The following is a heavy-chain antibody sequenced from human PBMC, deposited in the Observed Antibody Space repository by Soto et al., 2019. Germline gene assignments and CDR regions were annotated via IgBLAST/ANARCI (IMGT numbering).Heavy chain of an antibody. CDR3: AIFYDFWTGPRDY. CDR2: IYSGGST. D-gene: IGHD3-3*01. V-gene: IGHV3-53*01. Sequence: PGGSLRLSCAASGRSGSSNYMSWVRQAPGKGLEWVAVIYSGGSTYYADSVKGRFTISRDDSKNTVFLQMDRLRAEDTALYYCAIFYDFWTGPRDYWGQGILVTVSS. J-gene: IGHJ4*02. CDR1: GRSGSSNY.